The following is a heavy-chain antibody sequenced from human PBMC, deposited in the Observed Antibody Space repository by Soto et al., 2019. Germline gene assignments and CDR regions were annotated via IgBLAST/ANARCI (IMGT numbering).Heavy chain of an antibody. Sequence: EVQLLESGGGLVQPGGSLRLSCAASGITFSSYAMRWVRQAPGQGLEWVTAIRGSGGSTYYADSVKGQYTISRDNTKNTLYLQKTGMRAEDTAVYYCAKQLNAALVSDCGGQGTLVTVSS. D-gene: IGHD5-18*01. CDR1: GITFSSYA. CDR3: AKQLNAALVSDC. J-gene: IGHJ4*02. CDR2: IRGSGGST. V-gene: IGHV3-23*01.